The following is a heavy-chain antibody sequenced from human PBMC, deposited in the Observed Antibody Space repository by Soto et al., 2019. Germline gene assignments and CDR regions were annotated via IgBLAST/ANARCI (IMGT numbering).Heavy chain of an antibody. CDR3: DRTPLNGNKRDYYFDY. CDR2: SYYSGST. J-gene: IGHJ4*02. V-gene: IGHV4-30-4*01. Sequence: SETLSLTCTVSGRSVSSGNYYWSWIRQPPGKGLEWIGHSYYSGSTYYNPSLKSRVTISAHTSKNQLSLKLSSVNPADTDVYYCDRTPLNGNKRDYYFDYWGQGTLVTVSS. CDR1: GRSVSSGNYY. D-gene: IGHD2-8*01.